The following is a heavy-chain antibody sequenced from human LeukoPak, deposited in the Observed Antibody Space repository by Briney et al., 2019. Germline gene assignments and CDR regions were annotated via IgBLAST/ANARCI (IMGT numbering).Heavy chain of an antibody. V-gene: IGHV3-23*01. CDR2: ITGSGSST. CDR3: VKVSGMYSSSWPTDI. J-gene: IGHJ4*02. D-gene: IGHD6-13*01. Sequence: GGSLRLSCAASGFTFSSYAMSWVRQAPGKGLEWVSTITGSGSSTYYADSVKGRFTISRDKSMNTLFLQMSSLKAEDTAVYYCVKVSGMYSSSWPTDIWGQGTLVTVSS. CDR1: GFTFSSYA.